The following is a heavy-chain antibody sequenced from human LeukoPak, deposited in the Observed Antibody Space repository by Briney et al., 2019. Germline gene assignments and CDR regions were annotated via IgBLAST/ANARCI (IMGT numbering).Heavy chain of an antibody. J-gene: IGHJ4*02. V-gene: IGHV3-48*02. CDR3: AKELDYGGNSPFHY. CDR2: ISSSDNTI. CDR1: GFTFSFYS. Sequence: GGSLRLSCAASGFTFSFYSMNWVRQAPGKGLEWVSYISSSDNTIHYADSVKGRFTISRDNAKNSLYLEMNSLRDEDTAVYYCAKELDYGGNSPFHYWGQGTLVTVSS. D-gene: IGHD4-23*01.